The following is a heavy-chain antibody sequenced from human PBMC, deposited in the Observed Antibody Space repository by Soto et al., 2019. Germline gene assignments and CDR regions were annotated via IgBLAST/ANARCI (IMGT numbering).Heavy chain of an antibody. CDR2: ISYDGSNK. V-gene: IGHV3-30*03. D-gene: IGHD1-1*01. CDR1: GFTFSSYG. J-gene: IGHJ5*02. CDR3: ARDSVLEYGNWFDP. Sequence: QVQLVESGGGVVQPGRSLRLSCAASGFTFSSYGMHWVRQAPGKGLEWVAVISYDGSNKYYADSLKGRFTISRDNSXNTLFLQMNSLRAEDTAVYYCARDSVLEYGNWFDPWGQGTLVTVSS.